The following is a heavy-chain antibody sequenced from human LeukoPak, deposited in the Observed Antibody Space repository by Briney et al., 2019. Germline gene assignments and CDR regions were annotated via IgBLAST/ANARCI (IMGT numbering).Heavy chain of an antibody. J-gene: IGHJ4*02. CDR2: ISYDGSNK. D-gene: IGHD2-21*02. CDR1: GFTFSSYG. Sequence: GGSLRLSCAASGFTFSSYGMHWVRQAPGKGLEWVAVISYDGSNKYYTDSMKGRFTISRDNYKNTLYLQLNSLKPEDTAVYYCAKDTRCGGDCYSVGNYWGQGTLVTVSS. CDR3: AKDTRCGGDCYSVGNY. V-gene: IGHV3-30*18.